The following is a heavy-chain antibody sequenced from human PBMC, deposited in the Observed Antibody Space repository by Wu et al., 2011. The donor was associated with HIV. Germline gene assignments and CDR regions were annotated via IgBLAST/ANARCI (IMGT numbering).Heavy chain of an antibody. CDR1: GGTFNNSL. CDR2: ITPPFGSA. V-gene: IGHV1-69*05. CDR3: ARGPRDMLTGFSSQFHMDV. J-gene: IGHJ6*02. D-gene: IGHD3-9*01. Sequence: QVRLVQSGAAVKKPGSSVKVSCRATGGTFNNSLINWVRQAPGHGLEWMGGITPPFGSANYAQTFQGRVTLTTDESTSTVYLKLSSLRSEDTAVYFCARGPRDMLTGFSSQFHMDVWAKGPRSPSL.